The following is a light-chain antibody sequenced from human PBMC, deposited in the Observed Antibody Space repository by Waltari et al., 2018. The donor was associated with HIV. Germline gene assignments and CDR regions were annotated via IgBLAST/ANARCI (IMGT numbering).Light chain of an antibody. CDR2: QDT. J-gene: IGLJ2*01. CDR3: QAWDSSTRV. CDR1: KLGDKY. V-gene: IGLV3-1*01. Sequence: SYDLTQPPSVSVSPGQPANITCSGDKLGDKYACWYQRKPGQSPVLVIYQDTKRPSGIPERFSGSNSGNTASLTISGTQAMDEADYYCQAWDSSTRVFGGGTKLTVL.